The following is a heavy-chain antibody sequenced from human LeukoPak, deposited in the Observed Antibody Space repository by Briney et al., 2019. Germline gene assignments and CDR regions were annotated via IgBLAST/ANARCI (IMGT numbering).Heavy chain of an antibody. J-gene: IGHJ4*02. CDR1: GFTFSSYA. Sequence: GGSLRLSCAASGFTFSSYAMHWVRQAPGKGLEWVAVISYDGSNKYYADSVKGRFTISRDNSKNTLYLQMNSLRAEDTAVYYCARGGTLSGDPRVFYFDYWGQGTLVTASS. D-gene: IGHD3-10*01. V-gene: IGHV3-30-3*01. CDR3: ARGGTLSGDPRVFYFDY. CDR2: ISYDGSNK.